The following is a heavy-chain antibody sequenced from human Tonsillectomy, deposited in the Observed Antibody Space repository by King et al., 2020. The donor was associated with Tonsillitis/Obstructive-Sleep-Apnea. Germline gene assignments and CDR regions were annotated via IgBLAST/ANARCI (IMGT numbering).Heavy chain of an antibody. J-gene: IGHJ5*02. Sequence: VQLQESGPGLVKPSETLSLICTVSGGSISNYYWSWIRQPPGKGLEWIGYISYSGSTNYNPSLKSRVTISVDTSKNQFSLKLSSVTAADTAVYYCARESYDFWSGYSRSWFDPWGQGTLVTVSS. D-gene: IGHD3-3*01. CDR1: GGSISNYY. V-gene: IGHV4-59*01. CDR3: ARESYDFWSGYSRSWFDP. CDR2: ISYSGST.